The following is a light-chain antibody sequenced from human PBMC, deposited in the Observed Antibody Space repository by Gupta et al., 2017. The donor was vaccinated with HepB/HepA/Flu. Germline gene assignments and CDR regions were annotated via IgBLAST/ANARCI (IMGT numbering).Light chain of an antibody. CDR1: SSDVGGYNY. Sequence: QSALTQPASVSGSPGQSITISCTGTSSDVGGYNYVSWYQQHPGKAPKLMIYDVSNRRSGVSNRFSGSKSGNTAYLTISGLQAEEEADYYCSSYTSSSTLLVFGGGTKLTVL. J-gene: IGLJ3*02. V-gene: IGLV2-14*01. CDR2: DVS. CDR3: SSYTSSSTLLV.